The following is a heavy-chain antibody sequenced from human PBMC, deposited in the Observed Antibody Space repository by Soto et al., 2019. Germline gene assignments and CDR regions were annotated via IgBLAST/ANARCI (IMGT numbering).Heavy chain of an antibody. J-gene: IGHJ6*02. CDR2: IFYSGTT. V-gene: IGHV4-39*01. D-gene: IGHD3-22*01. Sequence: QMHLEESGPGLVRPAETLSLTCTVSGGSIISSDFYWGWIRQPPGKGLEWFGGIFYSGTTHHNPSRTTLGSASVDTSTNLLSLKLSSGTAADTAVYYCARNYDSTEYADSRYYFCMYVWGQGPTATVSS. CDR1: GGSIISSDFY. CDR3: ARNYDSTEYADSRYYFCMYV.